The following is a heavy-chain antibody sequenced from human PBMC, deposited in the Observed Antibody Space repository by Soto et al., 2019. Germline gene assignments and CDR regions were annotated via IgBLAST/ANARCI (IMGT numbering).Heavy chain of an antibody. CDR2: IYWDDDS. CDR3: AHRSSGWSDFDN. J-gene: IGHJ4*02. Sequence: QITLKASGPTLVKPTQTLTLTCTFSGFSLSTSGVAVDWIRQPQGQTLEWLAVIYWDDDSRYSPSLKSRLAISKDTSKNQVVLTMTNMDPVDTATYYCAHRSSGWSDFDNWGQGTLVTVSS. D-gene: IGHD6-19*01. CDR1: GFSLSTSGVA. V-gene: IGHV2-5*02.